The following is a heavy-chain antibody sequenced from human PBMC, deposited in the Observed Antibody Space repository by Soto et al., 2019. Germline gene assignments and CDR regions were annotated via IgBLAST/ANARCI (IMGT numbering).Heavy chain of an antibody. CDR1: GGSISSGGYY. D-gene: IGHD1-7*01. J-gene: IGHJ6*02. CDR2: IYYSGST. V-gene: IGHV4-31*03. CDR3: ARDSGKELRVYYGMDV. Sequence: QVQLQESGPGLVKPSQTLSLTCTVSGGSISSGGYYWSWIRQHPGKGLEWIGYIYYSGSTYYNPSLKSRVTISVDTSKNQFSLKLSSVTAADTAVYYCARDSGKELRVYYGMDVWGQGTTVTVSS.